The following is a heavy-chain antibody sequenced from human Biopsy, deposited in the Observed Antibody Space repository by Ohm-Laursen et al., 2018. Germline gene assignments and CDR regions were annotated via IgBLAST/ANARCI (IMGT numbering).Heavy chain of an antibody. CDR3: ARGKYKDFSTGLPRPYHYTLDF. V-gene: IGHV3-11*01. CDR2: ISARDGVV. Sequence: SLRLSCAVSGLIFSDYYMSWIRQAPGKGLEWIAYISARDGVVYYADSVKGRFTISRDNTSNSLYLQMTSLRPEDTAVFYCARGKYKDFSTGLPRPYHYTLDFWGPGTTVTVSS. J-gene: IGHJ6*02. CDR1: GLIFSDYY. D-gene: IGHD3-22*01.